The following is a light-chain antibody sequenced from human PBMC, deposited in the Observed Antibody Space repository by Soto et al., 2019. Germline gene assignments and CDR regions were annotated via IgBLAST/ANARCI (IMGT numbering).Light chain of an antibody. CDR1: QNIGDW. J-gene: IGKJ1*01. CDR3: HQYDTYS. V-gene: IGKV1-5*01. Sequence: EIQMTQSPSTLPSFVGDRVTITCRASQNIGDWLAWYRQKPGTAPKLLIYHASTLVSGVPSRFSGSGSGTEFTLTISSLQPDDFATYFCHQYDTYSFAQGTKVAIK. CDR2: HAS.